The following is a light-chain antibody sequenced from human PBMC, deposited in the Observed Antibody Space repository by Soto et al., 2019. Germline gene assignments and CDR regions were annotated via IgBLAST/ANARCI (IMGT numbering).Light chain of an antibody. J-gene: IGKJ5*01. V-gene: IGKV3-20*01. CDR1: QSVSTTY. CDR2: GAS. CDR3: QQYGRSPT. Sequence: EIGLTQSPGTLSLSPGERATLSCRASQSVSTTYTAWYQQKPGQGPRLLIYGASNRATGISDRFSGSGSGTDFTLTISRLEPDDFAVYFCQQYGRSPTFGQGTRLEIK.